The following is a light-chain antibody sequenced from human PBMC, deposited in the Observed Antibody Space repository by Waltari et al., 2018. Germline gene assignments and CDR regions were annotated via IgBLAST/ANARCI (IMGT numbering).Light chain of an antibody. CDR3: HSRKGSDNQVV. CDR1: SISTSY. V-gene: IGLV3-19*01. J-gene: IGLJ3*02. Sequence: SSELTQGPDVSVALGQTVKITCQGDSISTSYASWYQVKPGQAPLLVRFGKEKRPSGIPDRISGYSSGTTSSLTITGAQAEDEADYYCHSRKGSDNQVVFGGGTKLTVL. CDR2: GKE.